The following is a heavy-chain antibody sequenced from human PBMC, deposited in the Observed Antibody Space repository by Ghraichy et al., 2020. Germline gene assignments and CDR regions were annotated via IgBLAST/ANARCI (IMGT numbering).Heavy chain of an antibody. CDR2: IYYSGSD. J-gene: IGHJ3*02. V-gene: IGHV4-61*08. Sequence: SETLSLTCSVSGGSVTSGGYYWTWIRQPPGKGLEWIAYIYYSGSDDYNPSLRSRVTLSVDTSKNQFSLRLSSVTTADTAVYYCARARPGGVAFDIWGQGTMVTVSS. D-gene: IGHD1-26*01. CDR1: GGSVTSGGYY. CDR3: ARARPGGVAFDI.